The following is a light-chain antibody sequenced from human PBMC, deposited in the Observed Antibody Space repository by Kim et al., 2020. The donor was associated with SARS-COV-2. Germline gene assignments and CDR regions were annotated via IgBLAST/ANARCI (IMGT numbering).Light chain of an antibody. J-gene: IGKJ2*01. CDR3: QQYGNPPQT. Sequence: PGETATLSCRARQTVTSSYLAWYQHKSGQPPRLLIYDSSKRAAGVSDRFRGGGSGADFTLTISRLEPEDFAVYFCQQYGNPPQTFGPGTKLEI. CDR2: DSS. CDR1: QTVTSSY. V-gene: IGKV3-20*01.